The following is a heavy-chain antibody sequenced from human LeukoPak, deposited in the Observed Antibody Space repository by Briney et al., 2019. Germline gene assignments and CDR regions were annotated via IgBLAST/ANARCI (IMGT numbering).Heavy chain of an antibody. CDR1: GGSFSGYY. CDR2: IYYSGST. V-gene: IGHV4-31*11. Sequence: SETLSLTCAVYGGSFSGYYWSWIRQHPGKGLEWIGYIYYSGSTYYNPSLRSRVTISVDTSKNQFSLKLSSVTAADTAVYYCARDSYCSSTSCYTGAYWYFDLWGRGTLVTVSS. CDR3: ARDSYCSSTSCYTGAYWYFDL. J-gene: IGHJ2*01. D-gene: IGHD2-2*02.